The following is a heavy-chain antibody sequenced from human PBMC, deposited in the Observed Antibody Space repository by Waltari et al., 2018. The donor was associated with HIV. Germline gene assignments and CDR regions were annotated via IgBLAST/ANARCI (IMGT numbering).Heavy chain of an antibody. V-gene: IGHV3-33*01. Sequence: QVQLVESGGGGVQPGRSLRRSCAASGFPFKIFAMNWVRQAPGKGLEWVGNIYYDGSKKFYGDSVRGRFTISRDNSKQILYLQMNSLRVEDTALYYCARDYNYAPDYWGQGTLVVVSS. D-gene: IGHD5-18*01. J-gene: IGHJ4*02. CDR3: ARDYNYAPDY. CDR2: IYYDGSKK. CDR1: GFPFKIFA.